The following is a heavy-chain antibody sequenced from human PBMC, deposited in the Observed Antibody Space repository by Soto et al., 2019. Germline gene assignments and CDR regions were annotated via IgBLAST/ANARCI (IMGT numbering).Heavy chain of an antibody. Sequence: PSQTLSLTCAISGDSVSSNSAAWSWIRQSPSRGLEWLGRTYYRSKWYNDYAVSVKSRITINPDTSKNQFSPQLTSVAPEDTAVYYCARYSSSSRVCDYWGQGTLVTVSS. CDR3: ARYSSSSRVCDY. J-gene: IGHJ4*02. V-gene: IGHV6-1*01. CDR2: TYYRSKWYN. D-gene: IGHD6-6*01. CDR1: GDSVSSNSAA.